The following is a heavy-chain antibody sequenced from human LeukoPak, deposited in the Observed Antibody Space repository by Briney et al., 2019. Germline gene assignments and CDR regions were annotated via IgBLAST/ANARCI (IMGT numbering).Heavy chain of an antibody. V-gene: IGHV3-33*01. Sequence: PGRSLRLSCAASGFTFSSYGMHWVRQAPGKGLEWVAVIWYDGSIKYYADSVKGRFTISRDNSKNTLYLQMNSLRAEDTAVYYCARDSRAALDYYYGMDVWGQGTTVTVSS. CDR1: GFTFSSYG. J-gene: IGHJ6*02. D-gene: IGHD2-15*01. CDR3: ARDSRAALDYYYGMDV. CDR2: IWYDGSIK.